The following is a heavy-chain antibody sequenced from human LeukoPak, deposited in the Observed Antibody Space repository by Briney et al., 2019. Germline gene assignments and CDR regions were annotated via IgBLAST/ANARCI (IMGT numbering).Heavy chain of an antibody. CDR3: AREYTGYDFWSGYGALGYYYYMDV. V-gene: IGHV3-21*01. D-gene: IGHD3-3*01. CDR1: GFTSSSYS. CDR2: ISSSSSYI. Sequence: GGSLRLSCAASGFTSSSYSMNWVRQAPGKGLEWVSSISSSSSYIYYADSVKGRFTISRDNAKNSLYLQMNSLRAEDTAVYYCAREYTGYDFWSGYGALGYYYYMDVWGKGTTVTVSS. J-gene: IGHJ6*03.